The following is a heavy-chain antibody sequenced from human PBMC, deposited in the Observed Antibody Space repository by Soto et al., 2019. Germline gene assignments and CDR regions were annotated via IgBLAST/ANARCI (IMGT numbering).Heavy chain of an antibody. J-gene: IGHJ6*02. Sequence: ASVKVSCKASGYTFTSYYMHWVRQAPGQGLEWMGIINPSGGSTSYAQKFQGRVTMTRDTSTSTVYMELSSLRSEDTAVYYCACCYFVWGSPPNGQDYYYYGMDVWGQGTRVTVSS. D-gene: IGHD3-16*01. CDR1: GYTFTSYY. CDR2: INPSGGST. V-gene: IGHV1-46*01. CDR3: ACCYFVWGSPPNGQDYYYYGMDV.